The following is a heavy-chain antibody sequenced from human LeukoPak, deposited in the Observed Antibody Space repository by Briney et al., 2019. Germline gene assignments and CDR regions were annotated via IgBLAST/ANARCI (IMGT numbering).Heavy chain of an antibody. CDR3: ARGGYSTPSYYFDY. Sequence: ASVKVSCKASGGTLSSYAISWVRQAPGQGLEWMGWMNPNSGNTGYAQKFQGRVTMTRNTSISTAYMELSNLSSEDTAVYYCARGGYSTPSYYFDYWGQGTLVTVSS. CDR2: MNPNSGNT. V-gene: IGHV1-8*02. J-gene: IGHJ4*02. CDR1: GGTLSSYA. D-gene: IGHD3-22*01.